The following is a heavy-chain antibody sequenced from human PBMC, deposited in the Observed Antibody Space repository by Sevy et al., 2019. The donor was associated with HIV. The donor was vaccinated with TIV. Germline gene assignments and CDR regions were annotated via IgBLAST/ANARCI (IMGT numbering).Heavy chain of an antibody. CDR1: GFSLSTAGVG. V-gene: IGHV2-5*02. Sequence: SGPTLVKPTQTLTLTCTFSGFSLSTAGVGVGWIRQPPGKALECLALIYWDEDKRYRTSLSSRLTISKETSKNQVVLTMTNMDPVDTATYYCVHSRMRGNGMDVWGQGTTVTVSS. CDR3: VHSRMRGNGMDV. D-gene: IGHD2-8*01. CDR2: IYWDEDK. J-gene: IGHJ6*02.